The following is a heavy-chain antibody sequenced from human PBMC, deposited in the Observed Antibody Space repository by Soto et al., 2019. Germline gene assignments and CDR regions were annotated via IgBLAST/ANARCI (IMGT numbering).Heavy chain of an antibody. Sequence: GGSLRLSCAASGFTFSSYWMSWVRQAPGKGLEWVANIKQDGSEKYYVDSVKGRFTISRDNAKNSLYLQMNSLRAEDTAVYYCAREYSSGWSYYYYYGMDVWGQGTTVTVSS. D-gene: IGHD6-19*01. V-gene: IGHV3-7*05. CDR3: AREYSSGWSYYYYYGMDV. J-gene: IGHJ6*02. CDR2: IKQDGSEK. CDR1: GFTFSSYW.